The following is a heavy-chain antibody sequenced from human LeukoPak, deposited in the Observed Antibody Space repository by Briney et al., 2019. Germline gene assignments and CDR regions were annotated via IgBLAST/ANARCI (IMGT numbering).Heavy chain of an antibody. V-gene: IGHV3-30*03. Sequence: PGGSLRLSCAASGFTFSSYGMHWVRQAPGKGLEWVAVISYDGSNKYYADSVKGRFTISRDNSKNTLYLQMNSLRAEDTAVYYCATVNLAGYSSSWYSAFDIWGQGTMVTVSS. CDR1: GFTFSSYG. CDR3: ATVNLAGYSSSWYSAFDI. J-gene: IGHJ3*02. D-gene: IGHD6-13*01. CDR2: ISYDGSNK.